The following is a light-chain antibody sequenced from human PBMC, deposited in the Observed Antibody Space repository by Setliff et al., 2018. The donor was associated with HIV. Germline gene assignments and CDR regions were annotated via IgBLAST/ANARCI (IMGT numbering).Light chain of an antibody. V-gene: IGLV2-8*01. Sequence: QSVLAQPPSASGSPGQSVTISCTGTSSDVGAYNYVSWYQQHPGKAPKLMIYEVSKRPSGVPDRFSGSKPGNTASLTVSGLQAEDEADYYCSSYGGNNNKVFGTGTKVTVL. CDR1: SSDVGAYNY. J-gene: IGLJ1*01. CDR3: SSYGGNNNKV. CDR2: EVS.